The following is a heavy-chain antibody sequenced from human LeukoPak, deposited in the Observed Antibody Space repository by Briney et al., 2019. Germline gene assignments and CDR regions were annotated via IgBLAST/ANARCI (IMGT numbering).Heavy chain of an antibody. CDR1: GFTFDDYG. CDR2: INWNGGST. Sequence: GGSLRLSCAASGFTFDDYGMSWVRQAPGKGLEWVSGINWNGGSTGYADSVKGRFTISRDNAKNSLYLQMNSLRAEDTALYYCARNGVVPAAYYYMDVWGQGTLVTVSS. V-gene: IGHV3-20*04. J-gene: IGHJ6*03. D-gene: IGHD2-2*01. CDR3: ARNGVVPAAYYYMDV.